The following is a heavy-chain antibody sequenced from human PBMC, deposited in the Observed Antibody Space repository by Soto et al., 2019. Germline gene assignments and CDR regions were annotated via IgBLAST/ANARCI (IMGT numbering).Heavy chain of an antibody. Sequence: SVKVSCKASGGTFSSYAISWVRQAPGQGLEWMGGIIPIFGTANYAQKFQGRVTITADESTSTAYMELSSLRSEDTAVYYCARDSRYCTNGVCYMPHYFDYWGQGTLVTVSS. J-gene: IGHJ4*02. CDR1: GGTFSSYA. D-gene: IGHD2-8*01. CDR2: IIPIFGTA. CDR3: ARDSRYCTNGVCYMPHYFDY. V-gene: IGHV1-69*13.